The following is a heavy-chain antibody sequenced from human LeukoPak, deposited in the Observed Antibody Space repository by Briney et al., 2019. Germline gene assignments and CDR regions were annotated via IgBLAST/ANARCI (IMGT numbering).Heavy chain of an antibody. Sequence: GGSLRLSCAVSGFTFSSYAMSWVRQAPGKGLEWVSGISGSGGSTYYADSVKGRFTISRDNSKNTLFLLMNSLRAEDTAVYYCAKDVMITFGPVMAPPFDYWGQGTLVTVSS. CDR1: GFTFSSYA. CDR2: ISGSGGST. CDR3: AKDVMITFGPVMAPPFDY. V-gene: IGHV3-23*01. J-gene: IGHJ4*02. D-gene: IGHD3-16*01.